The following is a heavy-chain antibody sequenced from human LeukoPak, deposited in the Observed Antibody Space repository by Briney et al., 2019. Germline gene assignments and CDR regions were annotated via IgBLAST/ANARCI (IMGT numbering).Heavy chain of an antibody. D-gene: IGHD3-10*01. V-gene: IGHV3-74*01. CDR2: INSDGSST. J-gene: IGHJ3*02. CDR1: GFTFSSYW. CDR3: STGSGHAFDI. Sequence: GGSLRLSCAASGFTFSSYWMHWVRQVPGKGLVWVSRINSDGSSTSYADSVKGRFAISRDNAKDTLYVQMNSLRAEDTAVYYCSTGSGHAFDIWGRGTMVTVSS.